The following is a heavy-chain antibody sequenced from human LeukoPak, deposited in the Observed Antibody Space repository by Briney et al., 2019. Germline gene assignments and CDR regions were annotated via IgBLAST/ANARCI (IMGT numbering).Heavy chain of an antibody. V-gene: IGHV3-48*03. D-gene: IGHD3-10*01. J-gene: IGHJ4*02. CDR1: GFTFSSYE. CDR2: ISSSGSTI. CDR3: ARDRYYGSGSYYDY. Sequence: PGGSLRLSCAASGFTFSSYEMNWVRQAPGKGLEWVSYISSSGSTIYYADSVKGRFTISRDNAKNSLYLQMNSLRAEDTAVHYCARDRYYGSGSYYDYWGQGTLVTVSS.